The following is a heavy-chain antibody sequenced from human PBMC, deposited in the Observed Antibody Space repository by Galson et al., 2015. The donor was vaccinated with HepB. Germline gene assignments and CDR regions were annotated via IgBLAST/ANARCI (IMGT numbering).Heavy chain of an antibody. Sequence: SVKVSCKVSGYTLTELSMHWVRQAPGKGLEWMGGFDPEDGETVYAQKFQGRVTMTEDTSTDTAYMEPSSLRSEDTAVYYCATDGGGGIAVADNYYYYYMDVWGKGTTVTVSS. J-gene: IGHJ6*03. CDR2: FDPEDGET. CDR3: ATDGGGGIAVADNYYYYYMDV. V-gene: IGHV1-24*01. CDR1: GYTLTELS. D-gene: IGHD6-19*01.